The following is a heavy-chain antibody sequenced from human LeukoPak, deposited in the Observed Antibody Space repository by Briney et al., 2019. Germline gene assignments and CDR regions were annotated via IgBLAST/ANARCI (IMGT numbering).Heavy chain of an antibody. CDR3: ARSREYYYDSSGYYHTYYYFDY. CDR2: IYTSGST. J-gene: IGHJ4*02. Sequence: PSETLSLTCTVSGGSISSSSYYWGWIRQPPGKGLEWIGRIYTSGSTNYNPSLKSRVTISVDTSKNQFSLKLSSVTAADTAVYYCARSREYYYDSSGYYHTYYYFDYWGQGTLVTVSS. D-gene: IGHD3-22*01. V-gene: IGHV4-61*02. CDR1: GGSISSSSYY.